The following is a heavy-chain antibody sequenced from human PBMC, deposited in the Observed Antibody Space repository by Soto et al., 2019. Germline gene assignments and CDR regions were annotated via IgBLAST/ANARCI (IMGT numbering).Heavy chain of an antibody. D-gene: IGHD3-16*01. CDR3: ARGGYYDHVWKKLNYYGLDV. J-gene: IGHJ6*02. CDR1: GYTFIRYG. CDR2: ISPYNDYT. Sequence: QVQLVQSAAEVKKPGASVKVSCKASGYTFIRYGITWVRQAPGQGLEWVGWISPYNDYTEYAQKFHGRVTMTTDTSTKTVNMALRGLRSDDTAVYYCARGGYYDHVWKKLNYYGLDVWGQGTTVTVSS. V-gene: IGHV1-18*01.